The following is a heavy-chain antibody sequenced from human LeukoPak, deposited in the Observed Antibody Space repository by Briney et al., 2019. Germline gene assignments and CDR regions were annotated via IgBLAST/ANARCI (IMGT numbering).Heavy chain of an antibody. D-gene: IGHD3-9*01. CDR2: INHSGST. CDR1: GGSLSGYY. CDR3: ASRARYFDWLLSGVMSSWFDP. Sequence: PSETLSLTCAVYGGSLSGYYWNWIRQPPGKGLEWIGEINHSGSTNYNPSLKSRVTISIDTSKNQFSLKLSSVTAADTAVYYCASRARYFDWLLSGVMSSWFDPWGQGTLVTVSS. J-gene: IGHJ5*02. V-gene: IGHV4-34*01.